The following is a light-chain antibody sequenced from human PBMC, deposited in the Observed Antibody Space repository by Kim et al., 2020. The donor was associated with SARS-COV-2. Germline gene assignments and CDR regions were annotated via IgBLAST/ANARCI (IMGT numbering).Light chain of an antibody. CDR3: AAWDDSLSGFLV. Sequence: QSVTTSCSGGSSNIGSNTVNWYQHPPGTAPKLLIYSDIQRPSGVPDRFSASKSGTSASLAISGLQSEDEAVYYCAAWDDSLSGFLVFGGGTQLTVL. CDR2: SDI. V-gene: IGLV1-44*01. J-gene: IGLJ2*01. CDR1: SSNIGSNT.